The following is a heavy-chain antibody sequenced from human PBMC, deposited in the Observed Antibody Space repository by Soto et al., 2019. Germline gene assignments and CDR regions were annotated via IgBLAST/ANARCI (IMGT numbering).Heavy chain of an antibody. CDR3: ARDRYYYDSSGYFLDY. CDR1: GGTFSSYA. D-gene: IGHD3-22*01. J-gene: IGHJ4*02. V-gene: IGHV1-69*06. CDR2: IIPIFGTA. Sequence: QVQLVQSGAEVKKPGSSVKVSCKASGGTFSSYAISWVRQATGQGLEWMGGIIPIFGTANYAQKFQGRVTITADKSTSTAYMELSSLRSEDTAVYYCARDRYYYDSSGYFLDYWGQGTLVTVSS.